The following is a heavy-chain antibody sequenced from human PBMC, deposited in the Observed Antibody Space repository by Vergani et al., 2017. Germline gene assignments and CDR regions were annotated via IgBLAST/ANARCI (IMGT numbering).Heavy chain of an antibody. J-gene: IGHJ5*02. CDR3: ARHSTVEWLVKLGWIDP. D-gene: IGHD6-19*01. CDR1: GYSISSGYY. CDR2: IYYSGST. Sequence: QVQMQESGPGLVKPSETLSLTCAVSGYSISSGYYWGWIRQPPGKGLDWIASIYYSGSTYYNPSLKSRVTISVDTSKNQFSLKLSSVTAADTAVYFCARHSTVEWLVKLGWIDPWGQGILVTVSS. V-gene: IGHV4-38-2*01.